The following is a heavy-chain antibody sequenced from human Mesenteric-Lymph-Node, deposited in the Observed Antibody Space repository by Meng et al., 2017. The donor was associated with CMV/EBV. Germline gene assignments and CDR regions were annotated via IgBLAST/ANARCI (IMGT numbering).Heavy chain of an antibody. CDR2: IYHSGST. D-gene: IGHD2-15*01. CDR1: GDSISTNNW. V-gene: IGHV4-4*02. CDR3: ARLVGPGVMAADC. Sequence: CAVSGDSISTNNWWTWVRQPPGKGLEWIGEIYHSGSTNYNPSLRNRVTISVDKSKNQFALHLSSMTAADTAIYYCARLVGPGVMAADCWGQGTLVTVSS. J-gene: IGHJ4*02.